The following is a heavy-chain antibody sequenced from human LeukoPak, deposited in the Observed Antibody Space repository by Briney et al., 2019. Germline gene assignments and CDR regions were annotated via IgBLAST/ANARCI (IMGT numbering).Heavy chain of an antibody. J-gene: IGHJ3*02. Sequence: PGGSLRLSCAASGFTFSSYAMSWVRQAPGKGLEWVSAISGSGGSTYYADSVKGRFTISRDNTKNSLYLQMNSLRAEDTAVYYCAKDGGSDPDSFDIWGQGTMVTVSS. CDR3: AKDGGSDPDSFDI. CDR2: ISGSGGST. D-gene: IGHD2-15*01. CDR1: GFTFSSYA. V-gene: IGHV3-23*01.